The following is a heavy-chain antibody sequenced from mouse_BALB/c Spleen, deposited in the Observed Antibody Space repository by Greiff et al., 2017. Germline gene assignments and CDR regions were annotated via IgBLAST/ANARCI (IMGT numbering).Heavy chain of an antibody. Sequence: QVQLQQSGAELVRPGSSVKISCKASGYAFSSYWMNWVKQRPGQGLEWIGQIYPGDGDTNYNGKFKGKATLTADKSSSTAYMQLSSLTSEDSAVYFCARNGYYVYYYAMDYWGQGTSVTVSS. CDR2: IYPGDGDT. V-gene: IGHV1-80*01. CDR1: GYAFSSYW. D-gene: IGHD2-3*01. CDR3: ARNGYYVYYYAMDY. J-gene: IGHJ4*01.